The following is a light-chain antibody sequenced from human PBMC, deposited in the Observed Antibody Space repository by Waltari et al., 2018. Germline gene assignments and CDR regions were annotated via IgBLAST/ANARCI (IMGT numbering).Light chain of an antibody. CDR3: SSYAGSNNFVV. CDR2: EVS. Sequence: QSALTQSPSASGSPGTSATLSCTGTSSDVGDYHYVPWYHQHPGKAPKVMIYEVSKRPSGVPDRFSGSKSGNTASLTVSGLQAEDEADYYCSSYAGSNNFVVFGGGTKLTVL. J-gene: IGLJ2*01. V-gene: IGLV2-8*01. CDR1: SSDVGDYHY.